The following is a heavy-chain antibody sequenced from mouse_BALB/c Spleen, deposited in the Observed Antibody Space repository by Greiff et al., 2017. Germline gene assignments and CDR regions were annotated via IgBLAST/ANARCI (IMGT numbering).Heavy chain of an antibody. J-gene: IGHJ3*01. Sequence: DVKLVESGGGLVQPGGSRKLSCAASGFTFSSFGMHWVRQAPEKGLEWVAYISSGSSTIYYADTVKGRFTISRDNPKNTLFLQMTSLRSEDTAMYYCERGAYYGNCEAWFAYWGQGTLVTVSA. V-gene: IGHV5-17*02. CDR2: ISSGSSTI. D-gene: IGHD2-10*01. CDR1: GFTFSSFG. CDR3: ERGAYYGNCEAWFAY.